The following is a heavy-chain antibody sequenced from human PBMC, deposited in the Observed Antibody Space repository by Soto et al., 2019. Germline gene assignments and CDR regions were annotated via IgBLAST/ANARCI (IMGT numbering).Heavy chain of an antibody. J-gene: IGHJ4*02. Sequence: GGSLRLSCEASGFTFSNFWMSWVRQAPGKGLEWVANIKQDGSEKKYVDSVKGRFIISRDNAKNSLSLQMNGLRAEDTAVYYCATNTVTKVDDYWGQGARVTVSS. D-gene: IGHD4-17*01. V-gene: IGHV3-7*03. CDR1: GFTFSNFW. CDR3: ATNTVTKVDDY. CDR2: IKQDGSEK.